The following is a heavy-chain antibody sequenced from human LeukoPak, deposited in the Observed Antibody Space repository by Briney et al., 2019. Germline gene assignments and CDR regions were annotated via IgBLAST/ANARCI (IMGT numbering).Heavy chain of an antibody. CDR3: AKLRPPSPRQNWFDP. V-gene: IGHV3-30-3*01. J-gene: IGHJ5*02. CDR1: GFTFSSYA. CDR2: ISYDGSNK. D-gene: IGHD3-10*01. Sequence: GGSLRLSCAASGFTFSSYAMHWVRQAPGKGLEGVAVISYDGSNKYYADSVKGRFTISRDNSKNTLYLQMNSLRAEDTAVYYCAKLRPPSPRQNWFDPWGQGTLATVSS.